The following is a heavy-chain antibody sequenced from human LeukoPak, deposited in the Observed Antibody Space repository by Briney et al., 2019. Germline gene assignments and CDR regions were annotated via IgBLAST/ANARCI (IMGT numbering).Heavy chain of an antibody. CDR2: ISGSGYST. CDR1: GFTFSNHA. Sequence: GGSLRLSCAASGFTFSNHAMNWVRQAPGKGLEWVSTISGSGYSTYYADSVKGRFTVSRDNSKNTLYLQMNSLRPEDTALYYCAKDPYDSSGTFDYWGQGALVTVSS. D-gene: IGHD3-22*01. J-gene: IGHJ4*02. V-gene: IGHV3-23*01. CDR3: AKDPYDSSGTFDY.